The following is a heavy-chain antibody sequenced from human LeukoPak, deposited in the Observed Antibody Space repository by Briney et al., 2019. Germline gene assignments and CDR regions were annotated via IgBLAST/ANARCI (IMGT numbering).Heavy chain of an antibody. J-gene: IGHJ4*02. D-gene: IGHD3-10*01. Sequence: KTSETLSLTCAVYGGSFSGYYWSWIRQPPGKGLEWIGEINHSGSTNYNPPLKSRVTISVDTSKNQFSLKLSSVTAADTAVYYCARARGRSGTNYWGQGTLVTVSS. CDR3: ARARGRSGTNY. CDR1: GGSFSGYY. CDR2: INHSGST. V-gene: IGHV4-34*01.